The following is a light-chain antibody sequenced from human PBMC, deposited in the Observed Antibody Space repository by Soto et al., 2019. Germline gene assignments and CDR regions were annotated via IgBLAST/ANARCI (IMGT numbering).Light chain of an antibody. CDR1: SSDVGGYNY. CDR3: SSYSSSSTPFV. J-gene: IGLJ1*01. V-gene: IGLV2-14*01. CDR2: EVS. Sequence: QSVLTQPASVSGSPGQSITISCTGTSSDVGGYNYVSWYQQYPGKAPKLMIYEVSNRPSGVSNRFSGSKPGNTASLTISGLQSEDEADYYCSSYSSSSTPFVFGTGTKVTVL.